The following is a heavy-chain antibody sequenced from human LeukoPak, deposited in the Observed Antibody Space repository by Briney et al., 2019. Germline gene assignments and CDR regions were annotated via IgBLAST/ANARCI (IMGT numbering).Heavy chain of an antibody. J-gene: IGHJ4*02. CDR3: ARGRPLGANFWVY. Sequence: PGGSLRLSCAASGFTFSSYELNWVRQAPGKGLEWVSYISSSGSTIYYADSVKGRFTISRDNAKSSLFLQMNSLRAEDTAVYYCARGRPLGANFWVYWGQGTLVTVSS. CDR2: ISSSGSTI. CDR1: GFTFSSYE. V-gene: IGHV3-48*03. D-gene: IGHD3-16*01.